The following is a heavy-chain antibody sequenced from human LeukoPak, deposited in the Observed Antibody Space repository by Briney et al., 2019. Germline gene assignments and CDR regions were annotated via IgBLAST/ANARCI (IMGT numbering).Heavy chain of an antibody. V-gene: IGHV3-48*04. CDR2: ISSSSSTI. D-gene: IGHD2-21*02. J-gene: IGHJ4*02. Sequence: GGSLRLSCAASGFTFSSYSMNWVRQAPGKGLEWVSYISSSSSTIYYADSVKGRFTISRDNAKNSLYLQMNSLRAEDTAVYYCAGDAEAYCGGDCYSNYWGQGTLVTVSS. CDR1: GFTFSSYS. CDR3: AGDAEAYCGGDCYSNY.